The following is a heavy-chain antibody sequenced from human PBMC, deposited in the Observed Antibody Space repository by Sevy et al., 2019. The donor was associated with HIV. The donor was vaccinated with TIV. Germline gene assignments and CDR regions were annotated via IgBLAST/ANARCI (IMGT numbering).Heavy chain of an antibody. CDR3: ARDRGYTYGSYYYYYMDV. CDR1: GYTFTSYA. V-gene: IGHV1-18*01. D-gene: IGHD5-18*01. CDR2: ITVYNGNT. J-gene: IGHJ6*03. Sequence: ASVKVSCKASGYTFTSYAISWVRQAPGQGLEWMGWITVYNGNTNYAQKLQGRVTMTTDKSTSTAYMELRSLGSDDTAVYYCARDRGYTYGSYYYYYMDVWGKGTTVTVSS.